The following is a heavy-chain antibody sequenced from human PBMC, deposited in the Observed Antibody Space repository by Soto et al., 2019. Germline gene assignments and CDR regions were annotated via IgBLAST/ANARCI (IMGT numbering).Heavy chain of an antibody. CDR3: AGRGPGTYFDY. V-gene: IGHV3-23*01. CDR2: VSGSGGST. D-gene: IGHD6-13*01. CDR1: GFTFSSYA. Sequence: EVQLLESGGGLVQPGGSLRLSCAASGFTFSSYAMRWVRQAPGKGLEWVSAVSGSGGSTYYADSVKGRFTISRDNTKNALDLQMNSLRAEDTAVYYCAGRGPGTYFDYWGQGTLVTVSS. J-gene: IGHJ4*02.